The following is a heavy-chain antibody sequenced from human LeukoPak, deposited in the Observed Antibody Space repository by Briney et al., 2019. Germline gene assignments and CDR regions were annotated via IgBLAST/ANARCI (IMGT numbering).Heavy chain of an antibody. J-gene: IGHJ4*02. Sequence: SETLSLTCAVSGDSISRGHYWGWIRHPPGKGLEWIGSIYHSGITYYNPSLKSRVTISVETSKNQFSLKLRSVTATDTAVYYCARVISGAAAGIDYWGQGTLVTVSS. D-gene: IGHD6-13*01. CDR3: ARVISGAAAGIDY. CDR2: IYHSGIT. CDR1: GDSISRGHY. V-gene: IGHV4-38-2*01.